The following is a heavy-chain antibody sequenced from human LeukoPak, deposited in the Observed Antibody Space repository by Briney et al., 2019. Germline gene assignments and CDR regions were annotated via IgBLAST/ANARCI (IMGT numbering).Heavy chain of an antibody. CDR1: RFTFSSYS. J-gene: IGHJ4*02. CDR2: ISSSSSYI. V-gene: IGHV3-21*01. D-gene: IGHD3-9*01. CDR3: ASAISDYDILTGHPEW. Sequence: PGGSLRLSCAASRFTFSSYSMNWVRQAPGKGLEWVSSISSSSSYIYYADSVKGRFTISRDNAKNSLYLQMNSLRAEDTAVYYCASAISDYDILTGHPEWWGQGTLVTVSS.